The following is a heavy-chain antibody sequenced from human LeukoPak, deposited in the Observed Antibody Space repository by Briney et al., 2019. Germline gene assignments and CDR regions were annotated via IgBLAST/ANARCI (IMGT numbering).Heavy chain of an antibody. CDR3: ATSRFLEWLYLLDY. CDR1: GYTFTGYY. D-gene: IGHD3-3*01. J-gene: IGHJ4*02. V-gene: IGHV1-2*02. CDR2: INSNSGDT. Sequence: VASVKVSSKASGYTFTGYYVHWVRQAPGQGLEWMGWINSNSGDTKYTQKFQGRVTMTRATSIGLAYMELSRLKSDDTAVYYCATSRFLEWLYLLDYWGQGTLVTVSS.